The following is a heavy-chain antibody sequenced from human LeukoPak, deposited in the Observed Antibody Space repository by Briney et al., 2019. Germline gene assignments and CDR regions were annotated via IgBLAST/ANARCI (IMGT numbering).Heavy chain of an antibody. D-gene: IGHD5-18*01. CDR3: ARSDTAMVNFDY. CDR2: INHSGST. Sequence: SETLSLTCAVYGGSFSDYYWSWVRQPPGKGLEWIGEINHSGSTNYNPSLKSRVTISVDTSKNQFSLKLSSVTAADTAVYYCARSDTAMVNFDYWGQGTLVTVSS. CDR1: GGSFSDYY. V-gene: IGHV4-34*01. J-gene: IGHJ4*02.